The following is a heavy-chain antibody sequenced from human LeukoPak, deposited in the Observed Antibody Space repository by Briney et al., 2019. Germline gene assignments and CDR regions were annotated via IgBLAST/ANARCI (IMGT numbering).Heavy chain of an antibody. CDR2: INHSGST. V-gene: IGHV4-34*01. CDR1: GGSFSGYC. CDR3: ARGSFVVVVAAIGVGWYNSNYFGY. J-gene: IGHJ4*02. Sequence: SETLSLTCAVYGGSFSGYCWSWIRQPPGKGLEWIGEINHSGSTNYNPSLKSRVTISVDTSKNQFSLKLSSVTAADAAVYYCARGSFVVVVAAIGVGWYNSNYFGYWGQGTLVTVSS. D-gene: IGHD2-15*01.